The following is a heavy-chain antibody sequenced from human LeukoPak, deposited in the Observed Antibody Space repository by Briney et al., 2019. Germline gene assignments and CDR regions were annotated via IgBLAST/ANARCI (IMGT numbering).Heavy chain of an antibody. V-gene: IGHV4-4*07. CDR3: AREGYYGSGSYKDY. J-gene: IGHJ4*02. Sequence: SETLSLTCTVSGGSISSYYWSWIRQPAGKGLEWIGRIYTRGSTNYNPSLKSRVTMSVDTSKNQFSLKLSSVTAADTAVYYCAREGYYGSGSYKDYWGQGTLVTVSS. D-gene: IGHD3-10*01. CDR2: IYTRGST. CDR1: GGSISSYY.